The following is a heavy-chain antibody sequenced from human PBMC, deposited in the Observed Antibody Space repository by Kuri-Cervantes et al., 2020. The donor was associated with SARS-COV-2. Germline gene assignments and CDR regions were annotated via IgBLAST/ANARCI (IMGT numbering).Heavy chain of an antibody. V-gene: IGHV1-8*02. J-gene: IGHJ1*01. Sequence: ASVKVSCKASGYTFTSYYMHWVRQAPGQGLEWMGWMNPNSGNTGYAQKFQGRVTMTRNTSISTAYMELSSLRSEDTAVYYCARGQRWHIVVVTAKHYLVFQHWGQGTLVTVSS. CDR2: MNPNSGNT. CDR1: GYTFTSYY. CDR3: ARGQRWHIVVVTAKHYLVFQH. D-gene: IGHD2-21*02.